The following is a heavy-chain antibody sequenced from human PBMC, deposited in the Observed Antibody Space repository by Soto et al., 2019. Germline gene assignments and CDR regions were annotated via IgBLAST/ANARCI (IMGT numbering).Heavy chain of an antibody. J-gene: IGHJ4*02. CDR1: GGSISSYY. Sequence: XXTLSLTCTVSGGSISSYYWSWIRQPPGXXXXXXXYXXXSRXXKQXXXXXXXLXXXVXXXKTQLYMKLSSVKAADTAGYYCARGGYFDYWGQGTLVTVSS. V-gene: IGHV4-59*01. CDR3: ARGGYFDY. CDR2: XXXSRXX. D-gene: IGHD1-26*01.